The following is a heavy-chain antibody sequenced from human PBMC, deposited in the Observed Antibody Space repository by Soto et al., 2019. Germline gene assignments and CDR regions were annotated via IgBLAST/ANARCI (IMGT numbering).Heavy chain of an antibody. CDR2: ISYDGSNK. CDR3: AVSVGDYYGMDV. V-gene: IGHV3-30-3*01. CDR1: GFTFSSYA. J-gene: IGHJ6*02. D-gene: IGHD3-16*01. Sequence: GGSLRLSCAASGFTFSSYAMHWVRQAPGKGLEWVAVISYDGSNKYYADSVKGRFTISRDNSKNTLYLQMNSLRAEDTAVYYCAVSVGDYYGMDVLGQGTTVTVSS.